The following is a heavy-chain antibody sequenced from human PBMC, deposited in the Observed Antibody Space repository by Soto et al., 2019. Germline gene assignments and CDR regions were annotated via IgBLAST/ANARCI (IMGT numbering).Heavy chain of an antibody. CDR2: TYYRSKWYN. CDR1: GHRVSSNSAA. Sequence: SQTLSLYCTLSGHRVSSNSAALNWIMQSPSKGLEWLERTYYRSKWYNDFAVSVKSRITINPDTSKNQFFLQLNSVTPEDTAVYYCAREALTWVPDAFDIWGQGTMVTVSS. CDR3: AREALTWVPDAFDI. V-gene: IGHV6-1*01. D-gene: IGHD3-10*01. J-gene: IGHJ3*02.